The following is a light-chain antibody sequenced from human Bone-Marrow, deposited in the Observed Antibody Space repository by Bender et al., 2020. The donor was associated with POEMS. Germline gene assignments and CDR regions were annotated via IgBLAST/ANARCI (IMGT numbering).Light chain of an antibody. V-gene: IGLV2-14*01. CDR3: SSYRRSSAPYV. J-gene: IGLJ1*01. CDR2: EVT. CDR1: ASDRGTTP. Sequence: QSVLTQPPSASATPGQRVTISCSRSASDRGTTPINWYQHHPGKAPKLMIYEVTNRPSGVSNRFSGSKSGNTASLTISGLQAEDEADYYCSSYRRSSAPYVFGSGTKVTVL.